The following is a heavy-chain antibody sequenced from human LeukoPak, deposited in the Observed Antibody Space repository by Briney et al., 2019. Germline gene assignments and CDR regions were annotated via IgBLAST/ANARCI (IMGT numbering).Heavy chain of an antibody. J-gene: IGHJ4*02. CDR1: GGSISSYY. Sequence: SETLSLTCTVSGGSISSYYWSWIRQPPGKGLEWIGYIYYSGSTNYNHSLKSRVTISVDTSKNQFSLKLSSVTAADTAVYYCARSPTIPPPDYYFDYWGQGTLVTVSS. CDR2: IYYSGST. V-gene: IGHV4-59*01. D-gene: IGHD2-21*01. CDR3: ARSPTIPPPDYYFDY.